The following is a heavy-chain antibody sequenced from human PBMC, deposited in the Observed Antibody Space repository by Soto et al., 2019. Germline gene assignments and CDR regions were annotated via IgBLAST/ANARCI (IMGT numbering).Heavy chain of an antibody. CDR1: GGSVNSGNYY. CDR3: ARVERGTATTVVDAFDI. CDR2: MSHSGGT. V-gene: IGHV4-34*01. J-gene: IGHJ3*02. Sequence: QVQLQQWGAGLLKPSETLSLTCAVFGGSVNSGNYYWSWIRQPPGKGLEWIGEMSHSGGTHFNPSLKSRVTISVDTSKNQFPLTMSSVTAADTALYYCARVERGTATTVVDAFDIWGPGTMVTVSS. D-gene: IGHD1-1*01.